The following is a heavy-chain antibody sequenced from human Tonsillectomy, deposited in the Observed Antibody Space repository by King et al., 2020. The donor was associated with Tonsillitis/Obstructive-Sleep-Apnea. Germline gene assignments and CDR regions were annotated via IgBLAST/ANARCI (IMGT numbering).Heavy chain of an antibody. Sequence: QLQESGTGLVKPSQTLSLTCTVSGGSISSGGYCRSWIRQHPGKGLEWIGYIYYTGRTLYNPSLKSRVTISGDTSDSQLSLRLSSVTAADTAVYYCARGTGDHYYYYYMDVWGKGTTVTVSS. CDR3: ARGTGDHYYYYYMDV. CDR1: GGSISSGGYC. V-gene: IGHV4-31*03. D-gene: IGHD7-27*01. CDR2: IYYTGRT. J-gene: IGHJ6*03.